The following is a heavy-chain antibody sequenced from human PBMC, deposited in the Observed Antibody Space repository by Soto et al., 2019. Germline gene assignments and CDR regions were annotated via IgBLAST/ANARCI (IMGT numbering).Heavy chain of an antibody. CDR3: ARDYDFWRAFDY. V-gene: IGHV1-18*01. CDR1: GFTFTSYG. CDR2: ISAYNGNT. D-gene: IGHD3-3*01. J-gene: IGHJ4*02. Sequence: ASVKVSCEASGFTFTSYGISWVRQAPGQGLEWMGWISAYNGNTNYAQKLQGRVTMTTDTSTSTAYMELRSLRSDDTAVYYCARDYDFWRAFDYRGQGTLVTVSS.